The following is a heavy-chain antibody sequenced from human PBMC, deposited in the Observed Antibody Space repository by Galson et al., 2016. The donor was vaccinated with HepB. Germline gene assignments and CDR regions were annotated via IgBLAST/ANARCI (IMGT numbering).Heavy chain of an antibody. CDR2: INYI. J-gene: IGHJ4*02. V-gene: IGHV3-21*04. CDR1: GFPLSSYT. D-gene: IGHD6-19*01. Sequence: SLRLSCAASGFPLSSYTMNWVRQAPGKGLEWVSSINYIYYADSVKGRFTNSRDNAKNSLYLQMNSLRVEDTAVYYCARAYTSGWDYYFDYWGQGTLVTVSS. CDR3: ARAYTSGWDYYFDY.